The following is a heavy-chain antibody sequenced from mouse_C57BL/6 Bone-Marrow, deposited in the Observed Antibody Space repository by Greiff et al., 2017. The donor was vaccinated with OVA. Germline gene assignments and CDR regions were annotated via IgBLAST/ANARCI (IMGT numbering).Heavy chain of an antibody. Sequence: VQLQQPGAEPVKPGASVKLSCKASGYTFTSYWMHWVKQRPGQGLEWIGMIHPNSGSTNYNEKFKSKATLTVEKSSSTAYMQISSLTSEDSAVYYCARRGDGYLFAYWGQGTLVTVSA. D-gene: IGHD2-3*01. J-gene: IGHJ3*01. CDR3: ARRGDGYLFAY. CDR2: IHPNSGST. CDR1: GYTFTSYW. V-gene: IGHV1-64*01.